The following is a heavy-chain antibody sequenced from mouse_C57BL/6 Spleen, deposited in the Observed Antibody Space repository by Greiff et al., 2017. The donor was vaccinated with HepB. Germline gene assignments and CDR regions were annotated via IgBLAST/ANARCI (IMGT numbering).Heavy chain of an antibody. CDR2: INPSTGGT. V-gene: IGHV1-42*01. D-gene: IGHD2-1*01. Sequence: EVQLQQSGPELVKPGASVKISCKASGYSFTGYYMNWVKQSPEKSLEWIGEINPSTGGTTYNQKFKAKATLTVDKSSSTAYMQLKSLTSEDSAVYYCARENYGNSGYFDVWGTGTTVTVSS. CDR1: GYSFTGYY. J-gene: IGHJ1*03. CDR3: ARENYGNSGYFDV.